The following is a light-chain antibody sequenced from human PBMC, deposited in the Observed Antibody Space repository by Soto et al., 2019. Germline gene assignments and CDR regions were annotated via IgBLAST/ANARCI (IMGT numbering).Light chain of an antibody. CDR1: QSISTN. J-gene: IGKJ5*01. CDR3: QQYHNWPPIT. V-gene: IGKV3D-15*01. CDR2: GAS. Sequence: ETLITQSPANLSLSPGETATHSCRIWQSISTNLAWYQQKLGQAPRLLIYGASTRATGIPARFSGSGSGTEFTLTISSLQSEDFAVYYCQQYHNWPPITFGQGTRLENK.